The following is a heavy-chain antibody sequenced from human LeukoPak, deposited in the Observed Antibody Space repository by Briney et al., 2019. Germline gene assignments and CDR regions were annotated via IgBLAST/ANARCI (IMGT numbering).Heavy chain of an antibody. CDR1: GYTFTASH. J-gene: IGHJ5*02. D-gene: IGHD2/OR15-2a*01. CDR3: ARAYSYYFPTSNYDSAEPPLNWFDP. Sequence: ASVKVSCKASGYTFTASHMHWVRQAPGQGLEWMGRINPNSGDTDYAQKFQGRVSMTRDRSINTAYMEPSRLRSDDTAVYYCARAYSYYFPTSNYDSAEPPLNWFDPWGQGALVIVSS. CDR2: INPNSGDT. V-gene: IGHV1-2*06.